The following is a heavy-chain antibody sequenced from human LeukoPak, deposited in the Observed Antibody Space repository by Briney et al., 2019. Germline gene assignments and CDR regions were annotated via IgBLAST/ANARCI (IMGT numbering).Heavy chain of an antibody. CDR3: AREKRPGTTYYPDAFDI. V-gene: IGHV1-3*01. CDR2: INAGNGNT. Sequence: ASVKVSCKASGYTFTSYAMHWVRQAPGQRLEWMGWINAGNGNTKYSQKFQGRVTITRDTSASTAYMELSSLRSEDTAVYYCAREKRPGTTYYPDAFDIWGQGTMVTVSS. CDR1: GYTFTSYA. D-gene: IGHD1-1*01. J-gene: IGHJ3*02.